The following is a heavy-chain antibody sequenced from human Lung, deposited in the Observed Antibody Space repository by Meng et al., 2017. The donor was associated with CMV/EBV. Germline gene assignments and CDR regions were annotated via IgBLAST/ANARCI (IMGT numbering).Heavy chain of an antibody. CDR2: IYYSGST. Sequence: SETXSLXCTVSGGSVSSGSYYWSWIRQPPGKGLEWIGYIYYSGSTNYNPSLKSRVTISVDTSKNQFSLKLSSVTAADTAVYYCAITYSSSWYFYWGQGTLVTVAS. J-gene: IGHJ4*02. D-gene: IGHD6-13*01. V-gene: IGHV4-61*01. CDR1: GGSVSSGSYY. CDR3: AITYSSSWYFY.